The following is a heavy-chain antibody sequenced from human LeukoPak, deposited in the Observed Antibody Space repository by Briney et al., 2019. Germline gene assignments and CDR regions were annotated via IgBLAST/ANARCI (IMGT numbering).Heavy chain of an antibody. V-gene: IGHV4-31*03. CDR1: GGSISSGGYY. J-gene: IGHJ5*02. CDR2: IYYSGST. Sequence: SETLSLTCTVSGGSISSGGYYWSWIRQHPGTGLEWIGYIYYSGSTYYNPSLKSRVTISVDTSKNQFSLKLSSVTAADTAVYYCARDRGRDCSSTSCYPPAFDPWGQGTLVTVSS. CDR3: ARDRGRDCSSTSCYPPAFDP. D-gene: IGHD2-2*01.